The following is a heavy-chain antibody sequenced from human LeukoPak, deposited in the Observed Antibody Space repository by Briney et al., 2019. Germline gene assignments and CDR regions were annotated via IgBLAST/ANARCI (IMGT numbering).Heavy chain of an antibody. CDR3: AKEVGAYDAFDI. CDR2: IRYDGSNK. CDR1: GFTFSSYG. J-gene: IGHJ3*02. Sequence: GGSLRLSCAASGFTFSSYGMHWVRQAPGKGLEWVAFIRYDGSNKYYADSVKGRFTISRDNSKNTLYLQMNSLRAEDTAVYYCAKEVGAYDAFDIWGQGTMVTVSS. D-gene: IGHD1-26*01. V-gene: IGHV3-30*02.